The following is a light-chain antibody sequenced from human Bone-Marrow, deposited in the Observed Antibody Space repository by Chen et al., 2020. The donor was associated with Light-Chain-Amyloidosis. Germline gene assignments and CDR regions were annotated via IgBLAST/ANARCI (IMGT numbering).Light chain of an antibody. J-gene: IGLJ1*01. V-gene: IGLV3-21*02. CDR2: DDT. CDR3: QLWDSSSDHYV. CDR1: NIGSKS. Sequence: SYVLTQPPSVSVTPGQTARIPCGGNNIGSKSVNWYQQKPGQAPVLVVYDDTERPSGIPERISGSNSGNTATLTINRVEAGDEADYYCQLWDSSSDHYVFATGTKVTVL.